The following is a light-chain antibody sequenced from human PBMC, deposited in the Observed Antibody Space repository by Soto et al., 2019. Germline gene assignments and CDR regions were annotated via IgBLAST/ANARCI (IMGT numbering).Light chain of an antibody. Sequence: IGVTQSAATLSVSPGGRATLSCRASQCLXGTFGWYQQKPGQAPRFLXDGASTRAAGCPARLSGSGSGTDFTRTISSLHSEYFAGYYCQQYDNGTCTFGQGTKVDIK. CDR2: GAS. V-gene: IGKV3-15*01. CDR1: QCLXGT. CDR3: QQYDNGTCT. J-gene: IGKJ1*01.